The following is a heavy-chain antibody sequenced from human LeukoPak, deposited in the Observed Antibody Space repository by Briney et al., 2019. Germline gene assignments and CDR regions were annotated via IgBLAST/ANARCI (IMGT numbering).Heavy chain of an antibody. CDR2: IIPIFGTA. D-gene: IGHD2-2*01. CDR1: GGTFISYA. V-gene: IGHV1-69*01. J-gene: IGHJ5*02. CDR3: ARVSFYCSSTSCTWGPHFDP. Sequence: SVKVSCKASGGTFISYAISWVRQAPGQGLEWMGGIIPIFGTANYAQKFQGRVTITADESTSTAYMELSSLRSEDTAVYYCARVSFYCSSTSCTWGPHFDPWGQGTLVTVSS.